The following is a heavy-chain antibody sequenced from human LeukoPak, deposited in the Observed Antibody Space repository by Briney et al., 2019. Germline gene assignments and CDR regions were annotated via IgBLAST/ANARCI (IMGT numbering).Heavy chain of an antibody. J-gene: IGHJ4*02. Sequence: GGSLRLSCSVSGFIFRDFSMSWVRQAPGKGLEWVANIKQDGSEKYYVDSVKGRFTISRDNAKNSLYLQMNSLRAEDTAVYYCARGPPGSGWYDPFDYWGQGTLVTVSS. CDR1: GFIFRDFS. D-gene: IGHD6-19*01. CDR3: ARGPPGSGWYDPFDY. V-gene: IGHV3-7*01. CDR2: IKQDGSEK.